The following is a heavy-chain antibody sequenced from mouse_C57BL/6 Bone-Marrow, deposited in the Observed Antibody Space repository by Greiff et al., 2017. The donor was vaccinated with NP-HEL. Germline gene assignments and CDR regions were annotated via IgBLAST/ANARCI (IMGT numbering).Heavy chain of an antibody. J-gene: IGHJ4*01. CDR2: IYPRDGST. Sequence: QVQLQQSDAELVKPGASVKISCKVSGYTFTDHTIHWMKQRPEQGLEWIGYIYPRDGSTKYNEKFKGKATLTADKSSITAYLQLNSLTSDDSAFYVCATSHVYYGSSYSMDYWGQGTSVTVSS. D-gene: IGHD1-1*01. CDR1: GYTFTDHT. CDR3: ATSHVYYGSSYSMDY. V-gene: IGHV1-78*01.